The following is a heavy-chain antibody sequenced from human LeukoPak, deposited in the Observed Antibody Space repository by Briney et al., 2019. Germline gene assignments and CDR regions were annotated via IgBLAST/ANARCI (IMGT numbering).Heavy chain of an antibody. CDR2: IIPIFGTA. D-gene: IGHD3-10*01. V-gene: IGHV1-69*05. CDR3: ARGRSPYTMVRGVIGWFDP. J-gene: IGHJ5*02. Sequence: SVKVSCKASGGTFSSYAISWVRQAPGQGLEWMGGIIPIFGTANYAQKFQGRVTMTRNTSISTAYMELSSLRSEDTAVYYCARGRSPYTMVRGVIGWFDPWGQGTLVTVSS. CDR1: GGTFSSYA.